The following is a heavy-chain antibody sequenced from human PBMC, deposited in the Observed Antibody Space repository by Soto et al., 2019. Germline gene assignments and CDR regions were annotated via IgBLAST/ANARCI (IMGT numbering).Heavy chain of an antibody. CDR2: ISYDGSEK. CDR1: GFTFSTFS. Sequence: QVQLVESGGGVVQPGRSLRLSCATSGFTFSTFSMHWVRQAPGKGLEWVAHISYDGSEKDYADSVKGRFTISRDNSDNTLFLQMNSLTSEDTGVYYCARGPESGDFLGQGTLVTVPS. D-gene: IGHD1-26*01. V-gene: IGHV3-30*04. J-gene: IGHJ4*02. CDR3: ARGPESGDF.